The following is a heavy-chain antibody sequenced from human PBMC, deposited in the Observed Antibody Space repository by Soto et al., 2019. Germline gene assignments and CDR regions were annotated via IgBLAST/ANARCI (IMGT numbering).Heavy chain of an antibody. D-gene: IGHD1-26*01. J-gene: IGHJ4*02. V-gene: IGHV4-31*03. CDR2: IYYRGST. CDR3: AREGGIVGATAADY. Sequence: QVQLQESGPGLVKPSQTLSLTCTVSGGSISSGGYYWSRMRKHPGKGREWIGDIYYRGSTYYNPSLKSRFTISVDTSKNQFSLKLSSVSAADTAGYYCAREGGIVGATAADYWGQGALVTVSS. CDR1: GGSISSGGYY.